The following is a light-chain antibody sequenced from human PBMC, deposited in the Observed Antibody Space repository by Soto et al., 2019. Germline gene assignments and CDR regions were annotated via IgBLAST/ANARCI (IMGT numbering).Light chain of an antibody. CDR2: AAS. Sequence: AIQMTQSPSSLSASVGDRVTITCRTSQGIRNDLGWYQQKPGKAPKLLIYAASTLQSGVPSRFSGSGAGTEFTLTISTLQPEDFATYYCLQDYNKPYSFGQGTKLEIK. CDR3: LQDYNKPYS. V-gene: IGKV1-6*01. J-gene: IGKJ2*03. CDR1: QGIRND.